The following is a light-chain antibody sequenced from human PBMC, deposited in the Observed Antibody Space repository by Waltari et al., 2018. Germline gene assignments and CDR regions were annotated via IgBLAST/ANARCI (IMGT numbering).Light chain of an antibody. CDR1: PGIGRY. Sequence: EIVLTQSPGTLSLSPGERATLSCRASPGIGRYLAWYQQKPDQAPRLLIYGASSRATGIPDRFSGSGSGTDFSLTISRLEPEDFAVYYCQNHERLPATFGQGTKVEIK. CDR3: QNHERLPAT. V-gene: IGKV3-20*01. J-gene: IGKJ1*01. CDR2: GAS.